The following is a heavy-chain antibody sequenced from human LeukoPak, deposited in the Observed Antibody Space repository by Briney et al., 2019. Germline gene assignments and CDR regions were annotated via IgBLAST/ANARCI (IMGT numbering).Heavy chain of an antibody. CDR3: ARVEKADYYDSSGYLLY. D-gene: IGHD3-22*01. V-gene: IGHV1-2*06. J-gene: IGHJ4*02. CDR2: INPNSGGT. CDR1: GYTFTGYY. Sequence: GASVKVSCKASGYTFTGYYMHWVRQAPGQGLEWMGRINPNSGGTNYAQKFQGRVTTTRDTSISTAYMELSRLRSDDTAVYYCARVEKADYYDSSGYLLYWGREPWSPSPQ.